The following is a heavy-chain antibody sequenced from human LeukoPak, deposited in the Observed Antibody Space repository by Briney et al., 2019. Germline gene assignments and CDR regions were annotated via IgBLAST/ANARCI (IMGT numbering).Heavy chain of an antibody. V-gene: IGHV3-23*01. J-gene: IGHJ4*02. CDR2: ISGSGGST. CDR3: AILVAGSAACTVIIES. Sequence: GGSLRLSCAASGFTFSSYAMSWVRQAPGKGLEWVSAISGSGGSTYYADSVKGRFTISRDNSKNTLYLQMNSLSAEDTAVYYCAILVAGSAACTVIIESWGERTLVTLSS. CDR1: GFTFSSYA. D-gene: IGHD6-13*01.